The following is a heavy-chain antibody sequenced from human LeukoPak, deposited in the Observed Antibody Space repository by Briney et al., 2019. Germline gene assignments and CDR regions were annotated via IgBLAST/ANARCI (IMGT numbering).Heavy chain of an antibody. Sequence: PGGSLRLSCAASGFTVSSKYMSWVRQAPGKGLEWVSVIYSGGTTYYANSVKGRFTISRDNSKNTLYLQMNSLRAEDTAVYYCARGGYGDYPTDYWGQGTLVTVSS. D-gene: IGHD4-17*01. CDR3: ARGGYGDYPTDY. CDR1: GFTVSSKY. J-gene: IGHJ4*02. CDR2: IYSGGTT. V-gene: IGHV3-66*01.